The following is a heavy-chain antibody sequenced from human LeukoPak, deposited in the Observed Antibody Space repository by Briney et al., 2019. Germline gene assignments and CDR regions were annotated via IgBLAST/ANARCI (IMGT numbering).Heavy chain of an antibody. V-gene: IGHV3-21*06. J-gene: IGHJ4*02. CDR1: GFTFSSYS. CDR3: ARGRCSGGSCYPKYYFDY. D-gene: IGHD2-15*01. Sequence: GGSLRLSCAASGFTFSSYSMNWVRQAPGKGLEWVSSISSSSSYIYYADSVKGRFTISRDNAKNSLYLQINSLRAEDTAVYYCARGRCSGGSCYPKYYFDYWGQGTLVTVSS. CDR2: ISSSSSYI.